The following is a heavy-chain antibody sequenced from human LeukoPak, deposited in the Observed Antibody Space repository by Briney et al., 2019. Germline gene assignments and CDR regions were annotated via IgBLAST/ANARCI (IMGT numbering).Heavy chain of an antibody. Sequence: ASVKVSCKASGYTFTGYYMHWVRQAPGQGLEWMGWINPNSGGTNYAQKFQGRVTMTRDTSISTAYMELSRPRSDDTAVYYCARVSSRLWFGEFLNHDAFDIWGQGTMVTVSS. CDR1: GYTFTGYY. CDR3: ARVSSRLWFGEFLNHDAFDI. J-gene: IGHJ3*02. D-gene: IGHD3-10*01. CDR2: INPNSGGT. V-gene: IGHV1-2*02.